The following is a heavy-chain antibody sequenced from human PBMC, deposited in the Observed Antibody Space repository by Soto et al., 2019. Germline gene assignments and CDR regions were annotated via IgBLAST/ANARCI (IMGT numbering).Heavy chain of an antibody. CDR1: GGTFSAYA. V-gene: IGHV1-69*01. CDR3: ATRVYDMDV. CDR2: IIPIFGTV. D-gene: IGHD2-15*01. Sequence: HVQLVQSGAEVKKPGSSVKVSCKASGGTFSAYAIDWVRQDPGQGLEWMGGIIPIFGTVHHAQKFQGRVRMSADESTSAVYMELSSLSSEDTGVYYCATRVYDMDVWGQGTTVSVSS. J-gene: IGHJ6*02.